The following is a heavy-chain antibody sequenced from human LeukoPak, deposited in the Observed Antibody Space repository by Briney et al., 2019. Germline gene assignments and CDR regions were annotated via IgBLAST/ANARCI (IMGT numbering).Heavy chain of an antibody. J-gene: IGHJ4*02. CDR3: ASQKDYDFWSGYPKSYYFDY. V-gene: IGHV4-38-2*01. CDR2: IYHNGST. Sequence: SETLSLTCAVSGYSISSGYYWGWIRQPPGKGLEWIGSIYHNGSTYYNPSLKSRVTISVDTSKNQFSLKLSSVTAADTAVYYCASQKDYDFWSGYPKSYYFDYWGQGTLVTVSS. CDR1: GYSISSGYY. D-gene: IGHD3-3*01.